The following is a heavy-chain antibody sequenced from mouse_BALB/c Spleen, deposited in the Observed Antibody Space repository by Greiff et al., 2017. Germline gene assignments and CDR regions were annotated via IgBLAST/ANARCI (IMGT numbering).Heavy chain of an antibody. CDR3: ARASTMINYFDY. Sequence: DVKLVESGGGLVKPGGSLKLSCAASGFTFSSYAMSWVRQTPEKRLEWVASISSGGSTYYPDSVKGRFTISRDNARNILYLQMSSLRSEDTAMYYCARASTMINYFDYWGQGTTLTVSS. J-gene: IGHJ2*01. D-gene: IGHD2-4*01. CDR2: ISSGGST. V-gene: IGHV5-6-5*01. CDR1: GFTFSSYA.